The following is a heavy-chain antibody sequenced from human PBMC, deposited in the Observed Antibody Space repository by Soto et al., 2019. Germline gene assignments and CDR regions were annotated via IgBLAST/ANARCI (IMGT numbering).Heavy chain of an antibody. CDR3: ARHIVPYVHADYYGMDV. V-gene: IGHV1-18*04. CDR1: GYTFTSYG. CDR2: ISAYNGNT. Sequence: ASVKVSCKASGYTFTSYGISWVRQAPGQGLEWMGWISAYNGNTNYAQKLQGRVTMTTDTSTSTAYMELRSLRSDDTAVYYCARHIVPYVHADYYGMDVCGQGTTVTVSS. D-gene: IGHD3-16*01. J-gene: IGHJ6*02.